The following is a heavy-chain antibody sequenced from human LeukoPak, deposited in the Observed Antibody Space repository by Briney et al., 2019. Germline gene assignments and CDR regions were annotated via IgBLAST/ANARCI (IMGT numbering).Heavy chain of an antibody. CDR1: GFIFDDYA. CDR3: TKGLEDSSSSTDAFDI. D-gene: IGHD6-6*01. V-gene: IGHV3-9*01. CDR2: IRWHSGGI. J-gene: IGHJ3*02. Sequence: GGSLRLSCAASGFIFDDYALHWVRQAPGKGLDWVASIRWHSGGIDYADSVKGRFTISRDNAKNSLYLQMNSLRTEDTALYYCTKGLEDSSSSTDAFDIWGQGTMVTVSS.